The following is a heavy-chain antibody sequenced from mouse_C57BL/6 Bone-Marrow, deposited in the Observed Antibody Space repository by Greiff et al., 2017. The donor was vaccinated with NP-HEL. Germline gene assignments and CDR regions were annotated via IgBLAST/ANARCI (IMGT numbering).Heavy chain of an antibody. CDR1: GFNIKDDY. J-gene: IGHJ1*03. Sequence: VQLKQSGAELVRPGASVKLSCTASGFNIKDDYMHWVKQRPEQGLEWIGWIDPENGDTESASKFQGKATITADTSSNTAYLQLSSLTSEDTAVYYCTTYYGSSYWYFDVWGTGTTVTVSS. CDR2: IDPENGDT. CDR3: TTYYGSSYWYFDV. D-gene: IGHD1-1*01. V-gene: IGHV14-4*01.